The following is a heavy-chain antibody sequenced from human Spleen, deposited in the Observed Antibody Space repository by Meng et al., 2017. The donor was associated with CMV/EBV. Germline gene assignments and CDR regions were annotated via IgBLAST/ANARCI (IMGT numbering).Heavy chain of an antibody. J-gene: IGHJ4*02. D-gene: IGHD5-12*01. CDR3: AREGYNLWRGYDHSIDS. V-gene: IGHV3-49*04. CDR2: IRRKGYGGTT. Sequence: GGSLRLSCTVSGFTFGDFAMTWVRQAPGKGLEWVGFIRRKGYGGTTEYAASVKGRFTISRDNAKNSLYLQMSSLRAGDTAVYYCAREGYNLWRGYDHSIDSWGQGTLVTVSS. CDR1: GFTFGDFA.